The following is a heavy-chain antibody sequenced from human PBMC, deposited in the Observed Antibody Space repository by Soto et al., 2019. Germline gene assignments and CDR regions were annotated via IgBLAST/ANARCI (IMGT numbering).Heavy chain of an antibody. V-gene: IGHV2-5*02. Sequence: QITLKESGPTLVKPTQTPTLTCTFSGFSLTGSGVGVGWIRQPPGKALEWLALIYWDDDKRYSPSLKSRLTITKDTSKNQVALTMTNMDPVDTATYYCARFLWSDTSLYYFDYWGQGTLVTVSS. CDR3: ARFLWSDTSLYYFDY. D-gene: IGHD3-3*01. J-gene: IGHJ4*02. CDR1: GFSLTGSGVG. CDR2: IYWDDDK.